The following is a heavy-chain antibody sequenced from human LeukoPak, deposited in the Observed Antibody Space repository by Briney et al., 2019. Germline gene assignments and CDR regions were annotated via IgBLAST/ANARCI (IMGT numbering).Heavy chain of an antibody. Sequence: GASVTVSCQASGYTFTGYYMHWVRQAPGQGLEWMGLIYPYSGGTNYAQKFQGRVTMTRDTSISTAYMELSRLRSDDTAVYYCARGRIAAAGFYYYYYGMDVWGQGTTVTVSS. D-gene: IGHD6-13*01. V-gene: IGHV1-2*02. CDR1: GYTFTGYY. CDR2: IYPYSGGT. CDR3: ARGRIAAAGFYYYYYGMDV. J-gene: IGHJ6*02.